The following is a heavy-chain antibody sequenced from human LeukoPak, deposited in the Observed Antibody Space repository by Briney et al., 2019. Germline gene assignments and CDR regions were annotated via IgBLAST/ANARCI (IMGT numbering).Heavy chain of an antibody. CDR2: ISAYNGNT. Sequence: ASVKVSCKASGYTFTSYGISWVRQAPGQGLEWMGWISAYNGNTNYAQKLQGRVTMTTDTSTSTAYMEPRSLRSDDTAVYYCARGATYDFWSGYSPYGMDVWGQGTTVTVSS. D-gene: IGHD3-3*01. J-gene: IGHJ6*02. CDR1: GYTFTSYG. V-gene: IGHV1-18*01. CDR3: ARGATYDFWSGYSPYGMDV.